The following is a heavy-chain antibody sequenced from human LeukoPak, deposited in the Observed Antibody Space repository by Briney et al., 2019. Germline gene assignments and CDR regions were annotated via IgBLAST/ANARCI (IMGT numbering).Heavy chain of an antibody. CDR3: ARDINGYYYDSHGYYPTDL. CDR1: GYIFTSYG. J-gene: IGHJ5*02. CDR2: ISVYNGNT. D-gene: IGHD3-22*01. V-gene: IGHV1-18*01. Sequence: ASVTVSCKASGYIFTSYGISWVRQAPGQGLEWMGWISVYNGNTNYPQRLQGRVTMTTDTSTTTAYMELRSLRSDDTAVCYCARDINGYYYDSHGYYPTDLWGQGTLVTVSS.